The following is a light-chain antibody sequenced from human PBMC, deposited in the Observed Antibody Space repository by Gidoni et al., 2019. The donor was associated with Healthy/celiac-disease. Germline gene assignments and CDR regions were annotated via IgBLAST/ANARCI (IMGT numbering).Light chain of an antibody. V-gene: IGLV3-9*01. CDR1: NIGSKH. Sequence: SYELTQPLSVAVALGQTARITCGGNNIGSKHVHWYQQKPGQAPVLVIYRDSNRPSGIPERFSGSNSGNTATLTISRAPAGDEADSYCQVWDSSSWVFGGGTKLTVL. CDR2: RDS. CDR3: QVWDSSSWV. J-gene: IGLJ3*02.